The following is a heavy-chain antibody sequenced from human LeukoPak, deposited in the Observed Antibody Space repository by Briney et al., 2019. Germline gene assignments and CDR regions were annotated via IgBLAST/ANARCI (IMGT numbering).Heavy chain of an antibody. CDR2: MYYGGS. V-gene: IGHV4-39*07. J-gene: IGHJ6*03. D-gene: IGHD3-10*01. Sequence: SETLSLTCTVSGGSISSSSYYWGWIRQPPGKGLEWIGAMYYGGSNYNPSLKSRAIISVDTSKNQISLKLSSVTAADTAVYYCARDLDSITMVRGETYYYYYMDVWGKGTTVTISS. CDR3: ARDLDSITMVRGETYYYYYMDV. CDR1: GGSISSSSYY.